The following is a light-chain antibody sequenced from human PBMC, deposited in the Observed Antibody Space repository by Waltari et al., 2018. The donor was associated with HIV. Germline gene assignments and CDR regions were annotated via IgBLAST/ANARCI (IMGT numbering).Light chain of an antibody. CDR2: EGD. V-gene: IGLV2-23*01. J-gene: IGLJ2*01. CDR1: SSDVGSYNF. Sequence: QSALTQPASVSGTPGQSIPISCTGTSSDVGSYNFFPWYQQHPGNAPKLIIYEGDKRPSGVSYRFSGSKSGSTASLTISGLQAEDEADYYCCSYAGSSTYVVFGGGTQLTVL. CDR3: CSYAGSSTYVV.